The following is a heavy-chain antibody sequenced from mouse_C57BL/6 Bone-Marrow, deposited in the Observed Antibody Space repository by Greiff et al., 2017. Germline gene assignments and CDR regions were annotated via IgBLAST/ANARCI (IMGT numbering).Heavy chain of an antibody. V-gene: IGHV5-17*01. J-gene: IGHJ4*01. CDR2: ISSGSSTI. CDR1: GFTFSDYG. CDR3: ARLNWVYAMDY. D-gene: IGHD4-1*01. Sequence: EVQGVESGGGLVKPGGSLKLSCAVSGFTFSDYGMHWVRQAPEKGLEWVAYISSGSSTIYYADTVKGRFTISRDNAKNTLFLQMTSLRSEDTAMYYCARLNWVYAMDYWGQGTSVTVSS.